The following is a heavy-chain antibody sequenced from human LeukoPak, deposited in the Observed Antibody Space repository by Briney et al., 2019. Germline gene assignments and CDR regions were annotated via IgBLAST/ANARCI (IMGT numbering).Heavy chain of an antibody. J-gene: IGHJ4*02. D-gene: IGHD3-10*01. Sequence: ASVKVSCKVSGYTLSELSIRWLRQAPGKGLEWMGGFIPEKGEAVYTQKFQGRVTMTEDTSSDTAYMELSGLRSEDTAVYYCARDRGVPAVFDYWGQGTLVTVSS. CDR1: GYTLSELS. V-gene: IGHV1-24*01. CDR2: FIPEKGEA. CDR3: ARDRGVPAVFDY.